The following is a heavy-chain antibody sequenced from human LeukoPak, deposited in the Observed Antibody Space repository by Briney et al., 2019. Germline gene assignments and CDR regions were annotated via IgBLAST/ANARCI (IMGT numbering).Heavy chain of an antibody. Sequence: GGSLRLSCAASGFTINSYWMHWVRQAPGKGLVWVSRINTGGSSTVYADSVRGRFTISRDNAKNTLYLQMNSLRAEDTAVYYCATMTSHWGQGTLVTVSS. CDR2: INTGGSST. CDR1: GFTINSYW. V-gene: IGHV3-74*01. CDR3: ATMTSH. J-gene: IGHJ4*02. D-gene: IGHD4-11*01.